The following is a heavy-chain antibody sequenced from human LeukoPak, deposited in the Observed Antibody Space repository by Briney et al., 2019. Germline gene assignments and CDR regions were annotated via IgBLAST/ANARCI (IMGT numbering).Heavy chain of an antibody. CDR2: IYHSGST. V-gene: IGHV4-38-2*02. CDR3: ARYVSGAGGYSNYVLWDYYYYMDV. Sequence: SETLSLTCTVSGYSISSGYYWGWIRQPPGKGLEWIGSIYHSGSTYYNPSLKSRVTISVDTSKNQFSLKLSSVTAADTAVYYCARYVSGAGGYSNYVLWDYYYYMDVWGKGTTVTVSS. J-gene: IGHJ6*03. CDR1: GYSISSGYY. D-gene: IGHD4-11*01.